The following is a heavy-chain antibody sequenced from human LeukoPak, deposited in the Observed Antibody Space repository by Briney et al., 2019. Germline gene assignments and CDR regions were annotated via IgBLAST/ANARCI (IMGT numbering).Heavy chain of an antibody. CDR1: GGSFSGYY. D-gene: IGHD4-17*01. Sequence: SETLSLTCAVYGGSFSGYYWSWIRQPPGKGLEWIGEINHSGSTNYNPSLKSRVTISVDTSKNQFSLKLSSVTAADTAVYYCARDFLIQSAVTTLVEHWFDPWGQGTLVTVSS. CDR3: ARDFLIQSAVTTLVEHWFDP. J-gene: IGHJ5*02. CDR2: INHSGST. V-gene: IGHV4-34*01.